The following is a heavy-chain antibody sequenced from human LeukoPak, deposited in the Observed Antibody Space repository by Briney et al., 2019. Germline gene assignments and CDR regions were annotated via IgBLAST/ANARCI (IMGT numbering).Heavy chain of an antibody. D-gene: IGHD2-15*01. V-gene: IGHV3-23*01. CDR1: GFTFSSYA. CDR3: AKDSTRDCSGGSCYWFDP. CDR2: ISGSGGST. Sequence: PGGSLRLSCAASGFTFSSYAMSWVRQAPGKGLEWVSAISGSGGSTYYADSVKGRFTISRDNSKNTLYLQMNSLRAEDTAVYYCAKDSTRDCSGGSCYWFDPWGQGTLVTVSS. J-gene: IGHJ5*02.